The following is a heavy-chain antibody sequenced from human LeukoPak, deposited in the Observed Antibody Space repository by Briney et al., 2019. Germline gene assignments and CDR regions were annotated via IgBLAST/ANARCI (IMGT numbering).Heavy chain of an antibody. CDR1: GFTFSTYA. D-gene: IGHD3-22*01. CDR2: ISGSGGST. CDR3: ATYSSGVPFFDY. Sequence: GGSLRLSCAASGFTFSTYAMSWVRQAPGKGLEWVSAISGSGGSTFYADSVKGRFTISRDNSKRTLFLQMNSLRADDTAVYYCATYSSGVPFFDYWGQGTLVTVSS. V-gene: IGHV3-23*01. J-gene: IGHJ4*02.